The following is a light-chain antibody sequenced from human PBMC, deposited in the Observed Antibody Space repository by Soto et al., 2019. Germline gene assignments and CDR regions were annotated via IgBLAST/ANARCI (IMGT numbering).Light chain of an antibody. Sequence: QSALTQPASVSGSPGQSITISCTATSSDFGIYDLVSWYQQHPGKVPKLVIYEVTNRPSGVASRFSGSKSGNTASLTISGLQAEDEADYYCISYTGSSASYVFGTGTKVTVL. CDR2: EVT. CDR3: ISYTGSSASYV. J-gene: IGLJ1*01. V-gene: IGLV2-14*02. CDR1: SSDFGIYDL.